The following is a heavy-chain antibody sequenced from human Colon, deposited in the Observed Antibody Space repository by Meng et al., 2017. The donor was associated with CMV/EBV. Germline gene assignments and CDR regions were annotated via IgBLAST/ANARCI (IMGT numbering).Heavy chain of an antibody. J-gene: IGHJ4*02. CDR1: GSTFSSYA. V-gene: IGHV3-23*01. CDR3: AKNDFWGAYSSPFDY. Sequence: GESLKISCTAAGSTFSSYAMSWVRQAPGKGLEWVSTVSGTGGDTHYADSVKGRFTISRDNSKNTLYLQMNSLGADDTTVYYCAKNDFWGAYSSPFDYWGQGTLVTVSS. D-gene: IGHD3-3*01. CDR2: VSGTGGDT.